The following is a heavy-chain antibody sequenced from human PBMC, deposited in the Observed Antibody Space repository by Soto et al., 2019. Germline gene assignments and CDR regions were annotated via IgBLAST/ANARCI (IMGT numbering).Heavy chain of an antibody. CDR1: GDSISSGDYY. CDR2: IFYSGST. D-gene: IGHD3-9*01. J-gene: IGHJ5*01. Sequence: PSETLSLTCTVSGDSISSGDYYWSWIRQPPGKGLEWIGYIFYSGSTNYNPSFQRRLTISVDTSKNQFSMKLSSVTAADTAVYYCARVVDYDALTGYYRGAGWFDPWGQGTLVTVSS. V-gene: IGHV4-61*08. CDR3: ARVVDYDALTGYYRGAGWFDP.